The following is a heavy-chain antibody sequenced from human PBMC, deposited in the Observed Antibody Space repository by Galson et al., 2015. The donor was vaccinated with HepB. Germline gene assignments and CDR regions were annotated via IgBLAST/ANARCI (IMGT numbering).Heavy chain of an antibody. Sequence: QSGAEVKKPGESLKISCKGSGYSFTSYWIGWVRQMPGKGLEWMGIIYPGDSDTRYSPSFQGQVTISADKSISTAYLQWSSLKASDTAMYYCARFWFGAPTDSSSYPAYYYGMDVWGQGTTVTVSS. J-gene: IGHJ6*02. V-gene: IGHV5-51*03. D-gene: IGHD6-6*01. CDR2: IYPGDSDT. CDR3: ARFWFGAPTDSSSYPAYYYGMDV. CDR1: GYSFTSYW.